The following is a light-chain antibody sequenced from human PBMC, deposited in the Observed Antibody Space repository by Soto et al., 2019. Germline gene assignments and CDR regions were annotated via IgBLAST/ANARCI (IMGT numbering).Light chain of an antibody. V-gene: IGLV2-14*03. CDR2: DVN. Sequence: QSALTQPASVSGSPGQSITISCTGTDSDVGGYDYVSWYQHHPGKAPKLMIYDVNYRPSGVSSRFSGSKSGNTASLTISGLQAEDEADYYYSSYTSSITIIFGGGTKVTVL. J-gene: IGLJ2*01. CDR3: SSYTSSITII. CDR1: DSDVGGYDY.